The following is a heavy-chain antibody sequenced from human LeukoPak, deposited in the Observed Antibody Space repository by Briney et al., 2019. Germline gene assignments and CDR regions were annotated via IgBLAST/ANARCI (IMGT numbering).Heavy chain of an antibody. V-gene: IGHV1-18*01. CDR3: AKGFQLRYFDWLLPDYYYYGMDV. J-gene: IGHJ6*02. D-gene: IGHD3-9*01. CDR1: GYTFTSYG. Sequence: ASVKVSCKASGYTFTSYGISWVRQAPGQGLEWMGWISAYNGNTNYAQKLQGRVTMTTDTSTSTACMELRSLRSDDTAVYYCAKGFQLRYFDWLLPDYYYYGMDVWGQGTTVTVSS. CDR2: ISAYNGNT.